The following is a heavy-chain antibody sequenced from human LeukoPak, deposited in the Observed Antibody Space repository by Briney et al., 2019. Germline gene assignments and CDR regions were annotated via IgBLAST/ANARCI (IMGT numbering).Heavy chain of an antibody. Sequence: ASVKVSCKPSGYTFTSYYMHWVRQAPGQGREWMGIINPSGGITSYAQKFQGRVTMTRDTSTSTVYMKLSSLRSEDTAVYYCARSGAYYYDSSGYFLAYWGQGTLVTVSS. V-gene: IGHV1-46*01. J-gene: IGHJ4*02. D-gene: IGHD3-22*01. CDR2: INPSGGIT. CDR1: GYTFTSYY. CDR3: ARSGAYYYDSSGYFLAY.